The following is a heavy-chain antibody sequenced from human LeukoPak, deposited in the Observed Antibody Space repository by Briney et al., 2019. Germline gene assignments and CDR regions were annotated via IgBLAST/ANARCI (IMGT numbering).Heavy chain of an antibody. Sequence: SETLSLTCTVSGGSISSGGYYWSWIRQHPGKGLEWIGSIYYSGSTYYNPSLKSRVTISVDTSKNQFSLKLSSVTAADTAVYYCARDHRYSSSWYGHWFDPWGQGTLVTVSS. CDR2: IYYSGST. CDR3: ARDHRYSSSWYGHWFDP. J-gene: IGHJ5*02. V-gene: IGHV4-39*07. D-gene: IGHD6-13*01. CDR1: GGSISSGGYY.